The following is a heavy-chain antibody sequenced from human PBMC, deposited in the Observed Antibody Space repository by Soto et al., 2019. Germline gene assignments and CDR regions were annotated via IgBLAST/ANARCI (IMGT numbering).Heavy chain of an antibody. CDR2: IYSGGST. J-gene: IGHJ6*02. V-gene: IGHV3-53*01. CDR1: GFTVSDNY. Sequence: GGSLRLSCAASGFTVSDNYMNWVRQAPGKGLEWVSVIYSGGSTYYTDSVKGRFTISRDNSKNTLYLQMNSLRAEDTAVYYCARGYPTGGNGLDIWGQGTTVTVSS. CDR3: ARGYPTGGNGLDI. D-gene: IGHD2-15*01.